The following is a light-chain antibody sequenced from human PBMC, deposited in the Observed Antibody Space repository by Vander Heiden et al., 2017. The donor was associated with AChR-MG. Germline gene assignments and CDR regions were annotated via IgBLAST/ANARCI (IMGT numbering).Light chain of an antibody. CDR1: QSVTTY. J-gene: IGKJ2*01. V-gene: IGKV1-39*01. CDR2: AAS. Sequence: DIQMTQSPSSLSASVGGSVTITCRASQSVTTYLNWYQQKPGKAPKLLIYAASSLQSGVPSRFTGSGYGTDFTLTISSLQPEDFATYSCQQSYSYPFTFGQGTKLEI. CDR3: QQSYSYPFT.